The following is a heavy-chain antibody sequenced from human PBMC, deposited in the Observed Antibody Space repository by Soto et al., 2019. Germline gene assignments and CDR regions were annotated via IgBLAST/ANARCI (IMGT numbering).Heavy chain of an antibody. CDR2: ISGSGGST. J-gene: IGHJ3*02. CDR3: ARVGDSNDAFDI. Sequence: PGGSPRLSCAASGLTFSSYAMSWVRQAPGKGLEWVSAISGSGGSTYYADSVKGRFTISRDNSKNTLYLQMNSLRAEDTAVYYCARVGDSNDAFDIWGQGTMVTVSS. D-gene: IGHD3-16*01. V-gene: IGHV3-23*01. CDR1: GLTFSSYA.